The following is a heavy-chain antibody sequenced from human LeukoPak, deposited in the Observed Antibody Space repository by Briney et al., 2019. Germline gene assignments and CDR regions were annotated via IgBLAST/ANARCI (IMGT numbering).Heavy chain of an antibody. CDR3: TRHQWWLAPRNFDY. D-gene: IGHD2-8*01. Sequence: SETLSLTCTVSGGSISSYYWSWIRQPPGKGLEWIGYIYYSGSTYYNPSLKSRVTISVDTSKNQFSLKLSSVTAADMAVYYCTRHQWWLAPRNFDYWGQGTLVTVSS. J-gene: IGHJ4*02. CDR2: IYYSGST. V-gene: IGHV4-59*08. CDR1: GGSISSYY.